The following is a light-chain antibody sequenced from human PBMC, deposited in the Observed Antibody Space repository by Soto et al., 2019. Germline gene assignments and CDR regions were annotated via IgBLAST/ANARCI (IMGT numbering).Light chain of an antibody. CDR2: KAS. Sequence: DSQMTKSHSTLSTSVGGRVTITCRASQSISTWLAWYQQKPGKAPKLLIYKASSLESGVPSRFSGSGSGTEFTLTISSLQADDFATYYSQEYRSDPRTFGQGTKVDI. V-gene: IGKV1-5*03. CDR3: QEYRSDPRT. J-gene: IGKJ1*01. CDR1: QSISTW.